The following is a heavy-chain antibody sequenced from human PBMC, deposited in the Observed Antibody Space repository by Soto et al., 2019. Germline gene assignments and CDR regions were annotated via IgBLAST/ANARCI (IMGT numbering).Heavy chain of an antibody. CDR2: ISAYNGNT. CDR1: GYTFTSYG. CDR3: ARTQPFYDILTGYYMDY. J-gene: IGHJ4*02. Sequence: ASVKVSCKASGYTFTSYGISWVRQAPGQGLEWMGWISAYNGNTNYAQKLQGRVTMTTDTSTSTAYMELRSLRSDDTAVYYCARTQPFYDILTGYYMDYWGKGTLVTVAS. V-gene: IGHV1-18*01. D-gene: IGHD3-9*01.